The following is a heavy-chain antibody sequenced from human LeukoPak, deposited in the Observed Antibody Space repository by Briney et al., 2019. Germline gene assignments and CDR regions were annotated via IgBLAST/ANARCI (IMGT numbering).Heavy chain of an antibody. CDR1: GFTFSSYA. Sequence: PGRSLRLSCAASGFTFSSYAMHWVRQAPGKGLEWVAVISYDGSNKYYADSVKGRFTISRDNSKNTLYLQMNSLRAEDTAVYYCARGGSLAAFDYWGQGTLVTVSS. CDR2: ISYDGSNK. V-gene: IGHV3-30-3*01. J-gene: IGHJ4*02. D-gene: IGHD2-15*01. CDR3: ARGGSLAAFDY.